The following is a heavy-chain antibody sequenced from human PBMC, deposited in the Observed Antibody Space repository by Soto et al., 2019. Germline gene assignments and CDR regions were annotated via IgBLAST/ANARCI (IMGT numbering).Heavy chain of an antibody. CDR3: ARDVPYSSGWYVL. Sequence: GGSLRLSCAASGFTFSSYSMNWVRQAPGKGLEWVSSISSSSSYIYYANSVKGRFTISRDNAKNSLYLQMNSLRAEDTAVYYCARDVPYSSGWYVLWGQGTLVTVSS. V-gene: IGHV3-21*01. J-gene: IGHJ4*02. D-gene: IGHD6-19*01. CDR1: GFTFSSYS. CDR2: ISSSSSYI.